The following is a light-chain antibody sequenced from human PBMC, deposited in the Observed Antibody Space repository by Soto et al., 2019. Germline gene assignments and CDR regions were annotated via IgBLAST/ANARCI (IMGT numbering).Light chain of an antibody. V-gene: IGKV1-5*03. CDR3: QHYKSYWT. CDR1: QSISSW. J-gene: IGKJ1*01. Sequence: DIQMTQAPSTLSASVGDRVTITCRASQSISSWVAWYQQKPGKAPKLLIYKASSLESGVTSRFSGRGSGTEFTLTSIRLQPDDFATYYCQHYKSYWTFGQGTKVEIK. CDR2: KAS.